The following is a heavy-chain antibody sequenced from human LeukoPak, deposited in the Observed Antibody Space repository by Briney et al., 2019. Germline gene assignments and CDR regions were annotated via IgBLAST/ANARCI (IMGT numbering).Heavy chain of an antibody. CDR3: ARAGYYYDSSSYYYPNPHLY. CDR2: MSAYNCNT. D-gene: IGHD3-22*01. Sequence: GASVNVSCKASGYTFTSYGISWVRQAAGQGAEWVGWMSAYNCNTNYAQKLQGRVTMTTDTSTSTAYMELRSLRSDDTAVYYCARAGYYYDSSSYYYPNPHLYWGQGTLVTVSS. J-gene: IGHJ4*02. V-gene: IGHV1-18*01. CDR1: GYTFTSYG.